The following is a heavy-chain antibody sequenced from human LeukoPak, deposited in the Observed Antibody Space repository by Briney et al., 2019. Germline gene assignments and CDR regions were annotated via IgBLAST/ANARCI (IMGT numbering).Heavy chain of an antibody. CDR1: GFTFSSSA. V-gene: IGHV3-23*01. CDR2: ISSGGGDT. D-gene: IGHD1-14*01. J-gene: IGHJ4*02. Sequence: PGGSLRLSCAASGFTFSSSAMSWVRQTPGKGLEWVSGISSGGGDTRYADSVKGRFTISRDNSKNMMYLQMNSPRAEDTAIYYCAKKSSGLNPFDYWGQGTLVTVSS. CDR3: AKKSSGLNPFDY.